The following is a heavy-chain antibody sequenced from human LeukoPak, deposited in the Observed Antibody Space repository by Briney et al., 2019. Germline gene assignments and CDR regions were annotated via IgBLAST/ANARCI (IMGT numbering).Heavy chain of an antibody. CDR2: IYPGDSDT. Sequence: GESLKISCKGPGYSFTSYWIGWVRQMPGKGLEWMGIIYPGDSDTRYSPSFQGQVTISADKSISSAYLQWSSLKASDTAMYYCARSPRVRGVKGWFDPWGQGTLVTVSS. D-gene: IGHD3-10*01. CDR1: GYSFTSYW. J-gene: IGHJ5*02. CDR3: ARSPRVRGVKGWFDP. V-gene: IGHV5-51*01.